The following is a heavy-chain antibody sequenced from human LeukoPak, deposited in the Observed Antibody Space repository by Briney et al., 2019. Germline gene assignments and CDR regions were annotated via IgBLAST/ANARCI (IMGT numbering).Heavy chain of an antibody. CDR2: ISGSGGST. D-gene: IGHD3-9*01. J-gene: IGHJ4*02. Sequence: GGSLRLSCAASGFTFSSYAMSWVRQAPGKELEWVSAISGSGGSTYYADSVKGRFAISRDNSKNTLYLQMNSLRAEDTAVYYCAKDRNYDILTGCSYFDYWGQGTLVTVSS. V-gene: IGHV3-23*01. CDR1: GFTFSSYA. CDR3: AKDRNYDILTGCSYFDY.